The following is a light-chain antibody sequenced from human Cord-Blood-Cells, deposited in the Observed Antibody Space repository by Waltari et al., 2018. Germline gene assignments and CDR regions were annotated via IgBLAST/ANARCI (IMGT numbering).Light chain of an antibody. CDR3: CSYAGSSTWV. CDR2: EGS. Sequence: QSALTQPASVSGSPGQSITISCTGTSSDVGSYNLVSWYQQHPGTAPKPRIYEGSKRPSGVSNRFSGSKSGNTASLTFSGLQAEDEADYYCCSYAGSSTWVFGGGTKLTVL. J-gene: IGLJ3*02. V-gene: IGLV2-23*01. CDR1: SSDVGSYNL.